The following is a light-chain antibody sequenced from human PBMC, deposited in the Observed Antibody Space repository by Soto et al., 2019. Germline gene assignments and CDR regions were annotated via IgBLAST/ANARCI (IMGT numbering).Light chain of an antibody. CDR3: AAWDDSLSGPV. CDR1: SSNIGSNY. Sequence: QPVVTQPPSASGTPGQRVTISCSGSSSNIGSNYVYWYQQLPGTAPKLLIYRNNQRPSGVPDRFSGSKSGTSASLAISGLRSEDEADYYCAAWDDSLSGPVFGGGTKLTVL. J-gene: IGLJ2*01. V-gene: IGLV1-47*01. CDR2: RNN.